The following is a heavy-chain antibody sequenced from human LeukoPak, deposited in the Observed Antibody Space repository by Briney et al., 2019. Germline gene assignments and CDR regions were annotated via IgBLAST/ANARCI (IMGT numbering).Heavy chain of an antibody. CDR1: GYTFTNYY. V-gene: IGHV1-46*01. J-gene: IGHJ4*02. D-gene: IGHD2-21*01. CDR3: ARSGMWFSTND. Sequence: ASVKVSCKASGYTFTNYYMYWVRQAPGQGLEWMGMINPSISSRTYAQKFQGRVTVTSDTSTSTVYMEVSSLRSEDTAIYYCARSGMWFSTNDWGQGTLVTVSS. CDR2: INPSISSR.